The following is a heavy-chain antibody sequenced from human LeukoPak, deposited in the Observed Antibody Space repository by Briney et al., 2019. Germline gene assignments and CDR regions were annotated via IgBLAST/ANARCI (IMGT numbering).Heavy chain of an antibody. D-gene: IGHD3-10*01. CDR2: IYYSGST. CDR3: ARGGYYGSGNDFRFDP. Sequence: SETLSLTCTVSGGSISSSSYSWSWIRQPPGKGLEWIGYIYYSGSTNYKPSLKSRVTISVDTSKNQFSLKLSSVTAADTAVYYCARGGYYGSGNDFRFDPWGQGTLVTVSS. CDR1: GGSISSSSYS. V-gene: IGHV4-61*01. J-gene: IGHJ5*02.